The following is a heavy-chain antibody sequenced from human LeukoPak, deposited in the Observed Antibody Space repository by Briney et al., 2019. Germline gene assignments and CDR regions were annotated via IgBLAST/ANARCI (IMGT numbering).Heavy chain of an antibody. CDR2: ISSSGSTI. CDR3: ARDLGSSSSGHMDV. CDR1: GFTFSSYA. D-gene: IGHD6-6*01. J-gene: IGHJ6*03. V-gene: IGHV3-48*04. Sequence: GGSLRLSCAASGFTFSSYAMSWVRQAPGKGLEWVSYISSSGSTIYYADSVKGRFTISRDNAKNSLYLQMNSLRAEDTAVYYCARDLGSSSSGHMDVWGKGTTVTVSS.